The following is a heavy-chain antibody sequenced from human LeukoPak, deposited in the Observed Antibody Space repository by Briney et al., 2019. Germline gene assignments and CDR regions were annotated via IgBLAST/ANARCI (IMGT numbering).Heavy chain of an antibody. D-gene: IGHD2-15*01. CDR3: AKYGSGLPSTRPKWFDP. J-gene: IGHJ5*02. CDR2: ISGGGGST. Sequence: GGSLRLSCAASGFTFSSYAMSWVRQAPGKGLEWVSGISGGGGSTYYADSVKGRSTISRDNSKNTLYLQMNSLRAEDTAVYYCAKYGSGLPSTRPKWFDPWGRGTLVTVSS. V-gene: IGHV3-23*01. CDR1: GFTFSSYA.